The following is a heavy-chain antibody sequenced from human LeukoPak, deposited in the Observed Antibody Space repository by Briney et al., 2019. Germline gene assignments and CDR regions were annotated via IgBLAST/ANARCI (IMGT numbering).Heavy chain of an antibody. Sequence: GGSLRLSCAASGFTFSSYAMSWVRQAPGKGLEGVSAISGSGGSTYYADSVKGRFTISRDNSKNTLYLQMNSLRAEDTAVYYCAKEPYSSGWSPFDYWGQGTLVTVSP. CDR2: ISGSGGST. D-gene: IGHD6-19*01. CDR1: GFTFSSYA. J-gene: IGHJ4*02. V-gene: IGHV3-23*01. CDR3: AKEPYSSGWSPFDY.